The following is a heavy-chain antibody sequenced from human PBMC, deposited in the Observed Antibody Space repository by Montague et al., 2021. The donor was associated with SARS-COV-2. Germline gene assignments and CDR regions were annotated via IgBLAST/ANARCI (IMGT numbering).Heavy chain of an antibody. CDR3: ARDSRIVGSTGCMDV. V-gene: IGHV3-7*03. D-gene: IGHD1-26*01. CDR1: GFTFSSYC. J-gene: IGHJ6*02. CDR2: IKPDGSET. Sequence: SLRLSCAASGFTFSSYCMSWVRQTPGKGLEWVSHIKPDGSETHYVDSVKGRFTISRDNAKNSLNLQMDSLRAEDTALYYCARDSRIVGSTGCMDVWGQGTTVIVSS.